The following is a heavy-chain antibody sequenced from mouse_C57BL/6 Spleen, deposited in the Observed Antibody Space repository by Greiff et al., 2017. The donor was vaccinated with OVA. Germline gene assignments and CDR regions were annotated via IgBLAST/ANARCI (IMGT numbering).Heavy chain of an antibody. CDR2: IYPGSGST. Sequence: QVQLQQPGAELVKPGASVKMSCKASGYTFTSYWITWVKQRPGQGLEWIGDIYPGSGSTNYNEKFKSKATLTVDTSSSTAYMQLSSLTSEDSAVYYCAREGIYDGYQAAYWGKGTLVTVSA. CDR3: AREGIYDGYQAAY. J-gene: IGHJ3*01. D-gene: IGHD2-3*01. CDR1: GYTFTSYW. V-gene: IGHV1-55*01.